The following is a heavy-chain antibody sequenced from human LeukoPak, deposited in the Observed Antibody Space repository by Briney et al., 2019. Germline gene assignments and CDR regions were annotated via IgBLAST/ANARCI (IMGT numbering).Heavy chain of an antibody. CDR1: GFTFSSYA. CDR2: ISSSGSTI. D-gene: IGHD1-26*01. CDR3: ARDAERIYYYGMDV. Sequence: PGGSLRLSCAASGFTFSSYAMSWIRQAPGKGLEWVSYISSSGSTIYYADSVKGRFTISRDNAKNSLYLQMNSLRAEDTAVYYCARDAERIYYYGMDVWGQGTTVTVSS. V-gene: IGHV3-11*01. J-gene: IGHJ6*02.